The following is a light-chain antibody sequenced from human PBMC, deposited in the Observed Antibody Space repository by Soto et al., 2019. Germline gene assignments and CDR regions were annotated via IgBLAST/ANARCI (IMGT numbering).Light chain of an antibody. J-gene: IGKJ4*01. Sequence: EIVLTQSPGTLSLSPGERATLSCRASQSVRSNYLAWYQQKTGQAPRLLIYGASSRATGIPDTFIVSGSGTDVTLTISRLETEEFAVYYCQQYGSAPSTFGGGNKVQMK. CDR1: QSVRSNY. V-gene: IGKV3-20*01. CDR3: QQYGSAPST. CDR2: GAS.